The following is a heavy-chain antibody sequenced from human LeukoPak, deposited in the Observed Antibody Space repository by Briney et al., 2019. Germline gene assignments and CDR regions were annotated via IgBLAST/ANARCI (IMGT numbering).Heavy chain of an antibody. D-gene: IGHD4-17*01. J-gene: IGHJ4*02. CDR1: GGSFSGYF. Sequence: SETLSLTCAVYGGSFSGYFWTWIRQPPGKGLEWIGEISVSGGANYNSSLKSRVTISVDTSKNQFSLKLSSVTAADTAVYYCAREPNDYGDSYYFDYWGQGTLVTVSS. V-gene: IGHV4-34*01. CDR3: AREPNDYGDSYYFDY. CDR2: ISVSGGA.